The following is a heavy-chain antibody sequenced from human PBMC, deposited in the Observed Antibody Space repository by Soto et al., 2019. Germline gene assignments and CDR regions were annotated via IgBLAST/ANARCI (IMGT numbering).Heavy chain of an antibody. J-gene: IGHJ4*02. V-gene: IGHV1-46*01. CDR3: ATTIIYGDPGDY. Sequence: QVQVQQSGAEVKEPGASVRISCKASGYTFISYYMHWVRQAPGQGLEWIGIIDPSGARTTYAQRVRGRVTMTCDTSRSTVYMDMTSLTPDDTAVYFCATTIIYGDPGDYWGQGTVVSVSS. D-gene: IGHD3-10*01. CDR2: IDPSGART. CDR1: GYTFISYY.